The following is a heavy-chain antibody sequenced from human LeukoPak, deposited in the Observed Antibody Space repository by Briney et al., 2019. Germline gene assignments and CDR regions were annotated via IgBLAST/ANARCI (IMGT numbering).Heavy chain of an antibody. CDR2: ISRSGDTT. Sequence: GGSLRLSCAASGFTFSSYAMSWVRQAPGKGLEWVSCISRSGDTTYYADSVKGRFTISRDNSKNTLYLQMNSLRADDTAVYYCAKDWGSGYLGLGDDWGQGTLVTVSS. CDR3: AKDWGSGYLGLGDD. D-gene: IGHD3-22*01. J-gene: IGHJ4*02. CDR1: GFTFSSYA. V-gene: IGHV3-23*01.